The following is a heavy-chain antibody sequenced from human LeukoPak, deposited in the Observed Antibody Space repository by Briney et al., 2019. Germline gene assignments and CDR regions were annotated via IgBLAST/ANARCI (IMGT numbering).Heavy chain of an antibody. J-gene: IGHJ6*03. D-gene: IGHD2-2*01. CDR1: GGSISSYY. CDR2: IYTSGST. V-gene: IGHV4-4*07. CDR3: ARGYCSSTSCYDYYYYYMDV. Sequence: SETLSLTCTVSGGSISSYYWSWIRQPAGKGLEWIGRIYTSGSTNYNPSLKSRVTMSVDTSKNQFSLKLSSVTAADTAVYYCARGYCSSTSCYDYYYYYMDVWGKGTTVTVSS.